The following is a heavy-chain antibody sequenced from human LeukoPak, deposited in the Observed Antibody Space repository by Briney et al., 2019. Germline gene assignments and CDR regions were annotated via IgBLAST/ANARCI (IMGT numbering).Heavy chain of an antibody. D-gene: IGHD5-18*01. CDR1: GYTFTGYY. Sequence: ASVKVSCKASGYTFTGYYIHWVRQAPGQGLEWMGWINPYSGDTAYAQKFQGRVTMTRDTSISTAYMELSRLRSDDTAVYYCARDVDSYGRFDYWGQGTLVTVSS. J-gene: IGHJ4*02. CDR2: INPYSGDT. CDR3: ARDVDSYGRFDY. V-gene: IGHV1-2*02.